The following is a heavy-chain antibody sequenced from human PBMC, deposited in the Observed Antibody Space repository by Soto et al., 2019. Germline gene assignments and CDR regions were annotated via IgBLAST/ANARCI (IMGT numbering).Heavy chain of an antibody. V-gene: IGHV1-3*01. CDR2: INAGNGNT. Sequence: QVQLVQSGAEVKKPGASVKVSCKASGYTFTSYAMHWVRQAPGQRLEWMGWINAGNGNTEYSQKFQGRVTITRDTAASTAYMELSSLRSEDTAVYYCARLDTTMVGDFDYWGQGTLVTVSS. CDR3: ARLDTTMVGDFDY. D-gene: IGHD5-18*01. CDR1: GYTFTSYA. J-gene: IGHJ4*02.